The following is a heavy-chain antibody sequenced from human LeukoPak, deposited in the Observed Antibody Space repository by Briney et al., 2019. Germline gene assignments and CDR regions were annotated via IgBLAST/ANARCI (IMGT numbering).Heavy chain of an antibody. CDR2: INHSGST. V-gene: IGHV4-34*01. CDR3: ARGRGEGYCSSTSCYTRRGYFDY. J-gene: IGHJ4*02. CDR1: GGSFSGYY. Sequence: SETLSLTCAVYGGSFSGYYWSWIRQPPGKGLEWVGEINHSGSTNYNPSLKSRVTISVDTSKNQFSLELSSVTAADTAVYYCARGRGEGYCSSTSCYTRRGYFDYWGQGTLVTVSS. D-gene: IGHD2-2*02.